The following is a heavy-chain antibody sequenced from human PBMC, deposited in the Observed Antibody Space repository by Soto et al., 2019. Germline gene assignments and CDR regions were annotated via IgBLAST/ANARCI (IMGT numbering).Heavy chain of an antibody. D-gene: IGHD6-6*01. Sequence: EVQLAESGGGLAQPGGSLRLSCAASGITLSGYAMDWVRQAPGKGLEYVSGISSNGVGTYYANSVQGRFTISRDNSKNTVYLQMGSLRPEDMAVYYCARRARPDFYYMDVWGKGTTVTVSS. V-gene: IGHV3-64*01. CDR3: ARRARPDFYYMDV. CDR1: GITLSGYA. CDR2: ISSNGVGT. J-gene: IGHJ6*03.